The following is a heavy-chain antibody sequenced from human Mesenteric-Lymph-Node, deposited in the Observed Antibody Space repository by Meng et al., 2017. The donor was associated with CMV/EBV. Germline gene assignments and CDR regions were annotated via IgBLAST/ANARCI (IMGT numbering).Heavy chain of an antibody. V-gene: IGHV1-2*02. D-gene: IGHD2-8*02. CDR2: IKPNSGGT. Sequence: ASVKVSCKASGYTFTGYYMHWVRQAPGQGLEWMGWIKPNSGGTNYAQKFQGRVTMTREKSISTAYMELSRLRTDDTAVYYCAGGVTGYYFDYWGQGTLVTVSS. CDR1: GYTFTGYY. J-gene: IGHJ4*02. CDR3: AGGVTGYYFDY.